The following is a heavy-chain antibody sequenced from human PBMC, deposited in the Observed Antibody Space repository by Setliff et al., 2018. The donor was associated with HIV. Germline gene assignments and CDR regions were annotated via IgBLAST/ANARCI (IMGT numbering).Heavy chain of an antibody. J-gene: IGHJ4*02. V-gene: IGHV4-39*01. D-gene: IGHD1-26*01. CDR3: ARGKGGLVGPAEFDY. Sequence: SETLSLTCTVSGDSISSVSYSWGWIRQPPGKGLEWIGYMYSGGNTYYKPSLKSRVTMSVDSSKNQFSLKVNSVTAADTAIYFCARGKGGLVGPAEFDYWGPGTLVTVSS. CDR2: MYSGGNT. CDR1: GDSISSVSYS.